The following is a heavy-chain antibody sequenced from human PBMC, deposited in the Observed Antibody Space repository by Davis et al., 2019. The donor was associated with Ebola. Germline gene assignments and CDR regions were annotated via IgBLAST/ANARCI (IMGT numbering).Heavy chain of an antibody. J-gene: IGHJ5*02. CDR2: INPKNGDT. CDR3: ARETEHYDSSGYSRLFDP. D-gene: IGHD3-22*01. CDR1: GYTFSDYY. Sequence: ASVKVSCKTSGYTFSDYYIHWVRQAPGQGLEWMGWINPKNGDTNYAQKFRGRVTVTRDTSVNTAYLQLSSLRPNDTAVYSCARETEHYDSSGYSRLFDPWGQGTLVTVSS. V-gene: IGHV1-2*02.